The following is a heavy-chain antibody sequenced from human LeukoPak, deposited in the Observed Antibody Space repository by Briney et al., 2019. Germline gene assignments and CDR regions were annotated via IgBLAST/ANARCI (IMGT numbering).Heavy chain of an antibody. CDR2: ISSSGSTI. V-gene: IGHV3-11*01. D-gene: IGHD2-15*01. J-gene: IGHJ4*02. CDR1: GFTFSDYY. CDR3: ARDFSGYDPVEYCSGGSCD. Sequence: PGGSPRLSCAASGFTFSDYYMSWIRQAPGKGLGWVSYISSSGSTIYYADSVKGRFTISRDNAKNSLYLQMNSLRAEDTAVYYCARDFSGYDPVEYCSGGSCDWGQGTLVTVSS.